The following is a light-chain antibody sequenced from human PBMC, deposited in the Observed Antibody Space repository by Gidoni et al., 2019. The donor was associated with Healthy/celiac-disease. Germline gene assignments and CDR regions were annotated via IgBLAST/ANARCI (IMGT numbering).Light chain of an antibody. V-gene: IGKV3-15*01. CDR1: QSVSSN. CDR2: GAS. CDR3: QQYNNWPPLT. J-gene: IGKJ4*01. Sequence: EIVMTQSPATLSGSPGERATLSCRASQSVSSNLAWYQQKPGQAPRRLIYGASTRATGIPARCSGSGSGTEFTLTISSLQSEDFAVYYCQQYNNWPPLTFGGXTKVEIK.